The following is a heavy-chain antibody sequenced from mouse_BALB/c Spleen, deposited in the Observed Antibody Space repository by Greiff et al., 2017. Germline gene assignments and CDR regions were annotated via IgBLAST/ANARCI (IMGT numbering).Heavy chain of an antibody. CDR2: INPSTGYT. Sequence: QVQLKQSGAELAKPGASVKMSCKASGYTFTSYWMHWVKQRPGQGLEWIGYINPSTGYTEYNQKFKDKATLTADKSSSTAYMQLSSLTSEDSAVYYCARYYYGSSCWYFDVWGAGTTVTVSS. CDR1: GYTFTSYW. D-gene: IGHD1-1*01. J-gene: IGHJ1*01. V-gene: IGHV1-7*01. CDR3: ARYYYGSSCWYFDV.